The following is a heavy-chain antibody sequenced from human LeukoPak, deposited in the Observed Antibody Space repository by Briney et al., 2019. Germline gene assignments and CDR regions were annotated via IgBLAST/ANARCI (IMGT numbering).Heavy chain of an antibody. CDR1: GYTFTGYY. CDR2: INPNSGGT. CDR3: ARGSTIFGVVYSYYFDY. J-gene: IGHJ4*02. Sequence: ASVKVSCKASGYTFTGYYMHWVRQAPGQGLEWMGWINPNSGGTNCTQKFPCRVTMTRDTSIRTAYMELSRLRSDDTAVYYCARGSTIFGVVYSYYFDYWGQETLVTVSS. D-gene: IGHD3-3*01. V-gene: IGHV1-2*02.